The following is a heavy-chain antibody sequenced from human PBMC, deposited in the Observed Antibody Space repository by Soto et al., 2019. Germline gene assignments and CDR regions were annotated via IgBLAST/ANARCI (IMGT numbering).Heavy chain of an antibody. D-gene: IGHD3-10*01. Sequence: TLSLTCTVSGGSISSYYWSWIRQPPGKGLEWIGYIFYSGSTNYNPSLKSRVTISVDTSKNQFSLKLSSVTAADTAVYYCASWRFGEYNAFDIWGQGTMVTVSS. CDR2: IFYSGST. J-gene: IGHJ3*02. CDR1: GGSISSYY. CDR3: ASWRFGEYNAFDI. V-gene: IGHV4-59*08.